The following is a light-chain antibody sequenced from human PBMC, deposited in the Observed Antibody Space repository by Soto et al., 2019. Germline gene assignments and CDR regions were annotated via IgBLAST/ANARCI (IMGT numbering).Light chain of an antibody. CDR1: SGHSSYA. Sequence: QAVVTQSPSASASLGASVKLTCTLSSGHSSYAIAWHQQQPEKGPRYLMKFNSDGSHSKGDGIPDRFSGSSSGAERYLTISSLQSGDEADYYCQTWGTGIVVFGGGTKLTVL. CDR3: QTWGTGIVV. CDR2: FNSDGSH. J-gene: IGLJ2*01. V-gene: IGLV4-69*01.